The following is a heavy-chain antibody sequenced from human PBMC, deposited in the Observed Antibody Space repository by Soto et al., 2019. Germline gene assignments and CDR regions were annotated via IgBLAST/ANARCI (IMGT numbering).Heavy chain of an antibody. Sequence: GESLKISCQGSGYSFTSYWIGWVRQTPGKGLEWMGMIYPGDSDTSYSPSFQGHVTISADKSISTAYLQWSSLKASDTAMYYCARTTDPTGVMRMRDYWGQGTLVTVSS. CDR2: IYPGDSDT. CDR1: GYSFTSYW. CDR3: ARTTDPTGVMRMRDY. D-gene: IGHD7-27*01. V-gene: IGHV5-51*01. J-gene: IGHJ4*02.